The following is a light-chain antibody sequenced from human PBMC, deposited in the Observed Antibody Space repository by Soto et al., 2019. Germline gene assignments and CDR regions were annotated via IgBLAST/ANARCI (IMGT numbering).Light chain of an antibody. Sequence: EIVMTQSPATLSVSPGERATLSCRASQSVSSSLAWYQQKPGQAPRLLLYGASSRATGIPARFSGSGSGTDFTLTISSLQSEDFAVYYCQQYNNWPRTFGQGTKLEIK. CDR3: QQYNNWPRT. CDR2: GAS. J-gene: IGKJ2*01. CDR1: QSVSSS. V-gene: IGKV3-15*01.